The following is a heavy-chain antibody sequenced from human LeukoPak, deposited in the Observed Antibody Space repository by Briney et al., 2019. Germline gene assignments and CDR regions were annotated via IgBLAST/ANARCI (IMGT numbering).Heavy chain of an antibody. CDR3: ARGVGYFDSSGYFMYYFDY. J-gene: IGHJ4*02. V-gene: IGHV3-64*01. Sequence: GGSLRLSCAASGFTFSGYAMHWVRQAPGKGLEYVSAISSNGGSTSYANSVKGRLTISRDNSKNTLYLQMGSLSADDMAVYYCARGVGYFDSSGYFMYYFDYWGQGTLVTVSS. CDR2: ISSNGGST. CDR1: GFTFSGYA. D-gene: IGHD3-22*01.